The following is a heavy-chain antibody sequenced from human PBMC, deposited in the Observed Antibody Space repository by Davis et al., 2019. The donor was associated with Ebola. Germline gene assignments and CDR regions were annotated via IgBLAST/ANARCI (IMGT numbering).Heavy chain of an antibody. CDR2: ISSDGGIT. V-gene: IGHV3-74*01. CDR3: ARGWLQPDS. J-gene: IGHJ4*02. D-gene: IGHD5-24*01. CDR1: GFTFSRYW. Sequence: GESLKISCAASGFTFSRYWMHWVRQAPGKGLVYVSRISSDGGITSYADSVKGRFTISRDNAKNSLNLQMNSLRAEDTAVYYCARGWLQPDSWGQGTLVTVSS.